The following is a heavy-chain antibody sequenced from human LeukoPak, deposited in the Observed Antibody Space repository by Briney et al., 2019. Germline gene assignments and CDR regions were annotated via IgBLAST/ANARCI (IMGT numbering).Heavy chain of an antibody. CDR1: GFTFSSYW. J-gene: IGHJ4*02. V-gene: IGHV3-74*01. CDR2: NNSDGSST. Sequence: GGSLRLSCAASGFTFSSYWVHWVRQAPGKGLVWVSRNNSDGSSTSYADSVKGRFTISRDNAKNTLYLQMNSLRAEDTAVYYCAKDLVWFGELLYDYWGQGTLVTVSS. CDR3: AKDLVWFGELLYDY. D-gene: IGHD3-10*01.